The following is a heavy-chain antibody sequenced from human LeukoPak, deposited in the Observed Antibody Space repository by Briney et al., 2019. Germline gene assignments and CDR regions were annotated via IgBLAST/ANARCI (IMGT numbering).Heavy chain of an antibody. Sequence: PGGSLRLSCAASGFTFSNYAMTWVRLAPGKGLEWVSSIGSGGDTYYVDSVKGRFTISRDNSKNTLYLQMNSLRAEDTAVYYCAKAEGLTIADYWGQGTLVTVSS. CDR1: GFTFSNYA. J-gene: IGHJ4*02. CDR2: IGSGGDT. V-gene: IGHV3-23*01. D-gene: IGHD3-10*01. CDR3: AKAEGLTIADY.